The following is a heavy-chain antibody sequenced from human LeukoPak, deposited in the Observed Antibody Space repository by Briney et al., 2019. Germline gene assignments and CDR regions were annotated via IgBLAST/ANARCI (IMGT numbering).Heavy chain of an antibody. CDR1: GYTFTSYG. J-gene: IGHJ4*02. CDR3: ARFQQPGDRGGSDY. CDR2: INPNSGGT. V-gene: IGHV1-2*02. D-gene: IGHD1-26*01. Sequence: GASVKVSCKASGYTFTSYGISWVRQAPGQGLEWMGWINPNSGGTNYAQKFQGRVTMTRDTSISTAYMELSRLRSDDTAVYYCARFQQPGDRGGSDYWGQGTLVTVSS.